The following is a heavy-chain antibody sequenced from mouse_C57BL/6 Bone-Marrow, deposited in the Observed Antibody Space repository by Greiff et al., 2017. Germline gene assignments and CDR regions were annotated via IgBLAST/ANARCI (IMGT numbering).Heavy chain of an antibody. J-gene: IGHJ1*03. Sequence: VQLKESGPGLVQPSQSLSITCTVSGFSLTSYGVHWVRQSPGKGLEWLGVIWSGGSTDYNAAFISRLSISKDNSKSQVFFKMNSLQADDTAIYYCDRNYGNSYWYFDVWGTGTTVTVSS. CDR1: GFSLTSYG. V-gene: IGHV2-2*01. CDR2: IWSGGST. CDR3: DRNYGNSYWYFDV. D-gene: IGHD2-1*01.